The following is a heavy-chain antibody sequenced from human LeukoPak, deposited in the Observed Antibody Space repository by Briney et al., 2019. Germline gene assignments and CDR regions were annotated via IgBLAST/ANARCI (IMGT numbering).Heavy chain of an antibody. V-gene: IGHV1-69*13. D-gene: IGHD6-13*01. Sequence: ASVKVSCKASGGTFSSYAISWVRQAPGQGLEWMGGIIPIFGTANYAQKFQGRVTITADESTSTAYMELSSLRPEDTAVYYCASNTHQYSSRPYAFDIWGQGTMVTVSS. J-gene: IGHJ3*02. CDR1: GGTFSSYA. CDR3: ASNTHQYSSRPYAFDI. CDR2: IIPIFGTA.